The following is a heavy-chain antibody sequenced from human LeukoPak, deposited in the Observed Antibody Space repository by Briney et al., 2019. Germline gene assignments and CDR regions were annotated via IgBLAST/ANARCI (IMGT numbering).Heavy chain of an antibody. CDR2: FDPGMAET. CDR1: GYSLSET. J-gene: IGHJ4*02. CDR3: APGHEYGLLDY. Sequence: TSVKVSCKVSGYSLSETMHWVRHAPGKGLEWMGGFDPGMAETIYAEKFQGRITMTEDTSTDTAYMELSSLRSEDTAVYYCAPGHEYGLLDYWGQGTLVTVSS. D-gene: IGHD4-17*01. V-gene: IGHV1-24*01.